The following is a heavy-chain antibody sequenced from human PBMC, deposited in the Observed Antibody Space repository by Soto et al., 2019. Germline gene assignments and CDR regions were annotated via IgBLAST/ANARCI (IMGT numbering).Heavy chain of an antibody. J-gene: IGHJ6*02. D-gene: IGHD5-18*01. Sequence: SETLSLTCAVYGGSFSGYYWSWVRQPPGKGLEWMGEINHSGSTTYNPSLKSRATISVATSKNQFSWKLRSVTDADTAVYYCARRRGGYSYAGYYYYGMDVWGQGTTVTVSS. CDR3: ARRRGGYSYAGYYYYGMDV. CDR1: GGSFSGYY. V-gene: IGHV4-34*01. CDR2: INHSGST.